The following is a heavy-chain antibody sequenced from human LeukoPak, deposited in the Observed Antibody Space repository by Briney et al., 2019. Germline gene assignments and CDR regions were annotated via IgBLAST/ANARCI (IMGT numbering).Heavy chain of an antibody. D-gene: IGHD2-2*01. CDR3: ARDGGYCSSTSCYPDAFDI. Sequence: LSLTCTVSGGSISSYYWSWVRQAPGKGLEWVSSISSTGGTTYYADSVKGRFTISRDNAKNSLYLQMNSLRAEDTAVYYCARDGGYCSSTSCYPDAFDIWGQGTMVTVSS. CDR2: ISSTGGTT. J-gene: IGHJ3*02. CDR1: GGSISSYY. V-gene: IGHV3-11*04.